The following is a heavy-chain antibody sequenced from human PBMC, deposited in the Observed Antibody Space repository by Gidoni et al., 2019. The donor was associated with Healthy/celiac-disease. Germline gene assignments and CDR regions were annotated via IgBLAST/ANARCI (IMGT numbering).Heavy chain of an antibody. Sequence: VQLQESGPGLVKPSETLSLTCTVSGGSISSYYWSWIRQPPGKGLEWIGYIYYSGSTNYNPSLKSRVTISVDTSKNQFSLKLSSVTAADTAVYYCARSSPGVVPFDYWGQGTLVTVSS. CDR3: ARSSPGVVPFDY. J-gene: IGHJ4*02. CDR2: IYYSGST. CDR1: GGSISSYY. V-gene: IGHV4-59*08. D-gene: IGHD2-15*01.